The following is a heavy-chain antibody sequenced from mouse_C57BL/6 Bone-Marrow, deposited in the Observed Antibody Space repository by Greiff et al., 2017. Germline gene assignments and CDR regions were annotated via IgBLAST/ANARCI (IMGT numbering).Heavy chain of an antibody. CDR2: IYPGSGNT. V-gene: IGHV1-76*01. J-gene: IGHJ4*01. CDR3: ARDYGSSYVEGAMDY. Sequence: QVQLKESGAELVRPGASVKLSCKASGYTFTDYYINWVKQRPGQGLEWIARIYPGSGNTYYNEKFKGNATLTAEKSSSTAYMQLSSLTSEDSAVYFCARDYGSSYVEGAMDYWGQGTSVTVSS. CDR1: GYTFTDYY. D-gene: IGHD1-1*01.